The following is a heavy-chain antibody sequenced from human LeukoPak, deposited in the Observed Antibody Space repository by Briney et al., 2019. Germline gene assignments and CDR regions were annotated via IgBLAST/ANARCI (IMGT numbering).Heavy chain of an antibody. V-gene: IGHV3-30*04. CDR1: GFTFRSYA. D-gene: IGHD2-2*01. Sequence: GRSLRLSCAGSGFTFRSYAMHWVRQAPGNGVESVAVISYDGSNKYYADSVKGRFTISRDNSKNTLYLQMNSLRAEDTAVYYCARDDCSSTSCYGWFDPWGQGTLVTVSS. J-gene: IGHJ5*02. CDR3: ARDDCSSTSCYGWFDP. CDR2: ISYDGSNK.